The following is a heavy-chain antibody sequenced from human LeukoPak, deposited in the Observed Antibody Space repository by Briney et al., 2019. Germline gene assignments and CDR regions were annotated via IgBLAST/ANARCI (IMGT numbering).Heavy chain of an antibody. D-gene: IGHD1-26*01. J-gene: IGHJ4*02. CDR2: ISAYDGNT. CDR1: GYTFTSYA. CDR3: ARDGRFAAYEPDY. V-gene: IGHV1-18*01. Sequence: ASVKVSCKTSGYTFTSYAIHWVRQAPGQRLEWMGWISAYDGNTNYAQKFQGRVTMTTDTSTSTAHMELRSLRYDDTAVYYCARDGRFAAYEPDYWGQGTLVTVSS.